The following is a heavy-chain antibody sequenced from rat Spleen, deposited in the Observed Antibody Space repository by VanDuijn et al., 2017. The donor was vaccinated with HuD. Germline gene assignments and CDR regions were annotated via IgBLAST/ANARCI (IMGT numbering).Heavy chain of an antibody. J-gene: IGHJ1*01. D-gene: IGHD1-9*01. CDR3: ARDSTYPWGYFDF. CDR2: IWGDGST. V-gene: IGHV2-1*01. Sequence: QVQLKESGPGLVPPSQTLSLTCTVSGFSLISNTVHWVRQPPGKGLEWMGGIWGDGSTDYNSALKSRLSISRDTSKSQVFLKMNSLQTEDTATYYCARDSTYPWGYFDFWGPGTMVTVSS. CDR1: GFSLISNT.